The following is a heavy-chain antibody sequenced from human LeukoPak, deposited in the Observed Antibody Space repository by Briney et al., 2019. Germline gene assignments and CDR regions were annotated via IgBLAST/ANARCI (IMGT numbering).Heavy chain of an antibody. Sequence: GESLKISCKGSGYSFTRYWIGWGRQMPGKGLEGMGLIYPGDSDTRYSPSFQGQVTISADKSSTTAYLQWSSLKASDTAIYYCAMSSIVVAGWAFDIWGQGTMVTVSS. CDR1: GYSFTRYW. V-gene: IGHV5-51*01. CDR3: AMSSIVVAGWAFDI. CDR2: IYPGDSDT. J-gene: IGHJ3*02. D-gene: IGHD3-22*01.